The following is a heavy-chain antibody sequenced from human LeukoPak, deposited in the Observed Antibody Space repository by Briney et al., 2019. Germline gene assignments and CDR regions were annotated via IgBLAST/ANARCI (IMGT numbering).Heavy chain of an antibody. J-gene: IGHJ4*02. D-gene: IGHD2-2*01. CDR2: IWYDGSHD. CDR1: GFTFSHYA. V-gene: IGHV3-33*06. CDR3: AKEGDYCSSSGCHKRGIDY. Sequence: GTSLRLPCAASGFTFSHYAMHWVRQAPGKGLEWVAVIWYDGSHDTYTDSVKGRFTVSRDNFKNVLHLQTNSLRVEDTAVYYCAKEGDYCSSSGCHKRGIDYWGQGTLVTVSS.